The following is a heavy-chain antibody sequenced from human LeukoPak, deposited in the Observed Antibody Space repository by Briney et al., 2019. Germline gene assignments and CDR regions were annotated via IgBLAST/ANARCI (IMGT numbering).Heavy chain of an antibody. V-gene: IGHV1-2*02. CDR2: INPTSGVT. D-gene: IGHD4-23*01. CDR3: ARGGGGNSH. Sequence: ASVKVSCKASGYTFIGYYIHWVRQAPGQGLEWMGSINPTSGVTNYAQKFQGRVTMTRDTSISTAYMELSSLRSDDTAVYYCARGGGGNSHWGQGTLVTVSS. CDR1: GYTFIGYY. J-gene: IGHJ4*02.